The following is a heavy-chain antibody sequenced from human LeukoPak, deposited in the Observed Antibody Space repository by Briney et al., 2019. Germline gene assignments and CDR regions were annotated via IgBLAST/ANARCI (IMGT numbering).Heavy chain of an antibody. J-gene: IGHJ6*03. D-gene: IGHD1-26*01. CDR2: IYLGDSDT. CDR1: GSPFASYW. Sequence: GGPRHISCKGSGSPFASYWVGGLRQLQGRGRERMGIIYLGDSDTRYRPSFQGQVPISADKSISTAYLQWSSLKASDTAMYYCARLVGATTWYYYYYMDVWGKGTTVTVSS. V-gene: IGHV5-51*01. CDR3: ARLVGATTWYYYYYMDV.